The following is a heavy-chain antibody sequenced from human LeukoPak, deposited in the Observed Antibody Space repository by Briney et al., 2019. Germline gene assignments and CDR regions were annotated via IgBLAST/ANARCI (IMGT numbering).Heavy chain of an antibody. CDR2: IKQDGSEK. Sequence: PGGSLRLSCAASGFTFSSYWMSWVRQAPGKGLEWVANIKQDGSEKYYVDSVKGRFTISRDNAKNSLYLQMNSLRAEDTAVYYCAKEMDYGDYGYFDLWGRGTLVTVSS. V-gene: IGHV3-7*03. J-gene: IGHJ2*01. CDR3: AKEMDYGDYGYFDL. CDR1: GFTFSSYW. D-gene: IGHD4-17*01.